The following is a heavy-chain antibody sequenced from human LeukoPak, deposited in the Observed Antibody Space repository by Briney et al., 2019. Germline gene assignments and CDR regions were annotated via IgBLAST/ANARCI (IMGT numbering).Heavy chain of an antibody. Sequence: PGGSLRLFCAASGFTFSSYAMSWVRQAPGKGLEWVSAISGGGGSTYYADSVKGRFTITRDNSKNTLYLQMNSLRAEDTAVYYCAKVDGMATIKLNVWFDPWGQGALATVSS. CDR3: AKVDGMATIKLNVWFDP. V-gene: IGHV3-23*01. J-gene: IGHJ5*02. CDR1: GFTFSSYA. D-gene: IGHD5-12*01. CDR2: ISGGGGST.